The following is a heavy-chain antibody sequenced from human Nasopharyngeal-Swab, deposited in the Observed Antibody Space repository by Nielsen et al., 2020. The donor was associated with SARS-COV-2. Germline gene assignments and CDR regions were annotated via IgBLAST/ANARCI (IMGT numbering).Heavy chain of an antibody. CDR2: FDPEDGET. J-gene: IGHJ4*02. D-gene: IGHD3-3*01. V-gene: IGHV1-24*01. Sequence: ALVKVSCKVSGYTLTELSMHWVRQAPGKGLEWMGGFDPEDGETIYAQKFQGRVTMTEDTSTDTAYMELSSLRSEDTAVYYCATTPRRFLEWFLFDYWGQGTLVTVSS. CDR1: GYTLTELS. CDR3: ATTPRRFLEWFLFDY.